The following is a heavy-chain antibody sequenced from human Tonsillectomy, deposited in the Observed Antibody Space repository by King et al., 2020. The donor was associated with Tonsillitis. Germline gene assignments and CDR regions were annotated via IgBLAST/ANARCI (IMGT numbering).Heavy chain of an antibody. J-gene: IGHJ6*02. D-gene: IGHD3-16*01. CDR3: AKVYPHTVTGEFYYYYGMDV. Sequence: VQLVESGGGVVQPGGSLRLSCAASGFTFSSYGMHWVRQAPGKGLEWVAFIRYDGSNKYYADSVKGRFTISRDNSKNTLYLQMNSLRAEDTAVYYCAKVYPHTVTGEFYYYYGMDVWGQGTTVTVSS. CDR2: IRYDGSNK. CDR1: GFTFSSYG. V-gene: IGHV3-30*02.